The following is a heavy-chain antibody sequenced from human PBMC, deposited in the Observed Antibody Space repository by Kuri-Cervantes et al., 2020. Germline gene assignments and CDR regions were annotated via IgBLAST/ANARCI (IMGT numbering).Heavy chain of an antibody. J-gene: IGHJ4*02. CDR1: GFTVSGHE. CDR3: ARDPVDIVATPPGC. Sequence: GESLKISCAGSGFTVSGHEMSWVRQAPGKGLEWVSYISSSGSTIYYADSVKGRFTISRDNAKNSLYLQMNSLRAEDTAVYYCARDPVDIVATPPGCWGQGTLVTVSS. CDR2: ISSSGSTI. D-gene: IGHD5-12*01. V-gene: IGHV3-11*01.